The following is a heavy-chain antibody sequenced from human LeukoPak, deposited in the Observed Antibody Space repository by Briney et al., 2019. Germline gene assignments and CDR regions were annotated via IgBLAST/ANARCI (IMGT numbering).Heavy chain of an antibody. V-gene: IGHV3-43*02. D-gene: IGHD3-16*01. CDR3: AKDIAGQGVEAFDI. CDR1: GFTFDDYA. Sequence: GGSLRLSRAASGFTFDDYAMHWVRQAPGKGLEWVSLISGDGGSTYYADSVKGRFTISRDSSKNSLYLQMNSLRTEDTALYYCAKDIAGQGVEAFDIWGQGTMVTVSS. J-gene: IGHJ3*02. CDR2: ISGDGGST.